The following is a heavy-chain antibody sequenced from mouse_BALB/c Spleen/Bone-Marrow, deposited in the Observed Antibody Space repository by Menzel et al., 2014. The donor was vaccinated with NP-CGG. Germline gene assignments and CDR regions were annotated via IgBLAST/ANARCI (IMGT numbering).Heavy chain of an antibody. V-gene: IGHV5-17*02. CDR2: ISSGSSTI. Sequence: VQLKESGGGLVQPGGSRKLSCAASGFTFSSFGMHWVRQAPEKGLEWVAYISSGSSTIYYGDTVMGRFTISRDNPKNTLFLQMTSRRSEDTATYYCVRSGSSSGYFDYWGQGTTLTVSS. D-gene: IGHD1-1*01. J-gene: IGHJ2*01. CDR3: VRSGSSSGYFDY. CDR1: GFTFSSFG.